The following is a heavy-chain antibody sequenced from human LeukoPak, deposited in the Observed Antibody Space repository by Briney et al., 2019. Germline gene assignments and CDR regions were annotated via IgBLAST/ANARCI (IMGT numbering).Heavy chain of an antibody. CDR3: ARDRSERPPGYSSGWYTYYYYMDV. D-gene: IGHD6-19*01. CDR1: GYSISSGYY. CDR2: LYHSGNT. Sequence: PSETLSLTCTVSGYSISSGYYWGWIRQPPGKGLEWIGSLYHSGNTYYNPSLKSRVTISVHTSKNQFSLKLSSVTAADTAVYYCARDRSERPPGYSSGWYTYYYYMDVWGKGTTVTVSS. V-gene: IGHV4-38-2*02. J-gene: IGHJ6*03.